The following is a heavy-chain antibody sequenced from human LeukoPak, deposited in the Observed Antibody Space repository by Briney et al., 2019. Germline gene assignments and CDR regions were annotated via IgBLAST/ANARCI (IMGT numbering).Heavy chain of an antibody. D-gene: IGHD6-19*01. V-gene: IGHV3-7*01. CDR1: GFTFSSYW. CDR3: ASSIAVAAALLDY. Sequence: GGSLRLSCAASGFTFSSYWMNWVRQAPGKGLEWVANIKQDGSEKYYVDSVKGRFTISRDNSKNSLYLQMNSLRAEDTAVYYCASSIAVAAALLDYWGQGTLVTVSS. CDR2: IKQDGSEK. J-gene: IGHJ4*02.